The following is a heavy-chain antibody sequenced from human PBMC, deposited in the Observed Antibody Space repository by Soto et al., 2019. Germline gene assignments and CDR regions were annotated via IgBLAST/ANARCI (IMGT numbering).Heavy chain of an antibody. V-gene: IGHV1-18*01. CDR1: GYTLTSYG. J-gene: IGHJ3*02. Sequence: GASVKVSCKASGYTLTSYGISWVRQAPGQGLEWMGWISAYNGNTNYAQKLQGRVTMTTDTSTSTAYMELRSLRSDDTAVHYCARDQPRLRFLEWLPDAFDIWGQGTMVTVSS. CDR3: ARDQPRLRFLEWLPDAFDI. CDR2: ISAYNGNT. D-gene: IGHD3-3*01.